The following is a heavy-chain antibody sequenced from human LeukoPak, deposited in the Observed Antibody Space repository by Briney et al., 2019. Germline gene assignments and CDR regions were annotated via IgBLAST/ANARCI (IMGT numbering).Heavy chain of an antibody. D-gene: IGHD4-17*01. CDR1: GFTFSSYE. V-gene: IGHV3-21*01. Sequence: TGGSLRLSCAASGFTFSSYEMNWVRQAPGKGLEWVSSISSSSSYIYYADSVKGRFTISRDNSKNTLYLQMNSLRAEDTAVYYCARDWGPTVTTDAFDIWGQGTMVTVSS. CDR2: ISSSSSYI. J-gene: IGHJ3*02. CDR3: ARDWGPTVTTDAFDI.